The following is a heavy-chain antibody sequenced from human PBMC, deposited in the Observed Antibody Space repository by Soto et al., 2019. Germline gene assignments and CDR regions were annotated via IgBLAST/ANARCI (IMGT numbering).Heavy chain of an antibody. V-gene: IGHV3-74*01. J-gene: IGHJ5*02. D-gene: IGHD2-15*01. CDR3: AREFCSGGNCYTYYFDP. CDR2: INTDGSNT. Sequence: PGGSLRPSXAASGLTFNRYWMHWVRHAPGKGLVWVSHINTDGSNTNYADSVKGRFTISRDNAKSTLFLQMNSLRDEDTAVYYCAREFCSGGNCYTYYFDPWGQGIPVTVSS. CDR1: GLTFNRYW.